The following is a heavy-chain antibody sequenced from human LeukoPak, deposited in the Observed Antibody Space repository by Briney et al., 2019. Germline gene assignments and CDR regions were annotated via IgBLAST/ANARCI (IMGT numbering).Heavy chain of an antibody. CDR1: GYSFTSYW. Sequence: GEFLKISCKGSGYSFTSYWTAWVRQMPGKGLEWMGIIYPGDSDTRYSPSFQGQVTISADKSISTAYLQWSSLKASDTAMYYCARSDYDFWSGGFDPWGQGTLVTVSS. CDR3: ARSDYDFWSGGFDP. J-gene: IGHJ5*02. CDR2: IYPGDSDT. V-gene: IGHV5-51*01. D-gene: IGHD3-3*01.